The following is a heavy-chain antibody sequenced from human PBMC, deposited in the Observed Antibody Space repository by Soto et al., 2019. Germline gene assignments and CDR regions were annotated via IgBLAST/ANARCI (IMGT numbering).Heavy chain of an antibody. Sequence: QVQLVQSGAEVKKPGSSVKVSCKASGGTFSSYTISWVRQAPGQGLEWMGRSIPILGIANYAQKFQGRVTITADKSTSTAYMELSSLRSEDTAVYYLATRLREALGFDPWGQGTLVTVSS. CDR1: GGTFSSYT. CDR3: ATRLREALGFDP. J-gene: IGHJ5*02. V-gene: IGHV1-69*02. CDR2: SIPILGIA. D-gene: IGHD3-10*01.